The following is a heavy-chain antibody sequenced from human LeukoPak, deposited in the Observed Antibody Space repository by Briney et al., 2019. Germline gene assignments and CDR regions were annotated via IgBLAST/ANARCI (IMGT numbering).Heavy chain of an antibody. Sequence: PGTSLRLSCAASGFTFSSYAMHWVRQAPGRGLKWVAIISYDGSNKYFADSVKGRFTISGDNSNNTLYLQMNSLRAEDTAVYYCARGAKYCSSISCYKNWFDPWGQGTLVTVSS. J-gene: IGHJ5*02. CDR1: GFTFSSYA. D-gene: IGHD2-2*02. CDR2: ISYDGSNK. V-gene: IGHV3-30*04. CDR3: ARGAKYCSSISCYKNWFDP.